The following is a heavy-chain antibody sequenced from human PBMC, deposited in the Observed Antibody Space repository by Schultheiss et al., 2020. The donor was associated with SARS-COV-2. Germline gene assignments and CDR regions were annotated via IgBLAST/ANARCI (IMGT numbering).Heavy chain of an antibody. CDR1: GFTFSSYG. D-gene: IGHD6-13*01. CDR2: ISSNGGST. CDR3: AKEEQQPYFDY. V-gene: IGHV3-64*04. J-gene: IGHJ4*02. Sequence: GGSLRLSCAASGFTFSSYGMHWVRQAPGKGLEYVSAISSNGGSTYYADSVKGRFTISRDNSKNTLYLQMNSLRAEDTAVYYCAKEEQQPYFDYWGQGTLVTVSS.